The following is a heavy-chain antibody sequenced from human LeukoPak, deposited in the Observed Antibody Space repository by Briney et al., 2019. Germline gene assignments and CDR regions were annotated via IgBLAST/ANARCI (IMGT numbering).Heavy chain of an antibody. CDR3: ARGIRRIAAAGSRFDY. Sequence: SETLSLTCAVYGGSFSGYYWSWIRQPPGKELEWIGEINHSGSTNYNPSLKSRVTISVDTSKNQFSLKLSSATAADTAVYYCARGIRRIAAAGSRFDYWGQGTLVTVSS. CDR1: GGSFSGYY. D-gene: IGHD6-13*01. V-gene: IGHV4-34*01. CDR2: INHSGST. J-gene: IGHJ4*02.